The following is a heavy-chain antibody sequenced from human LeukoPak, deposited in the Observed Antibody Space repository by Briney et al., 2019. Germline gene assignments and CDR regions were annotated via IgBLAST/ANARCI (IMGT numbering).Heavy chain of an antibody. D-gene: IGHD3-10*01. J-gene: IGHJ5*02. Sequence: PGGSLRLSCAASRFTFSLYAMSWVRQAPGKGLEWVANIKQDGSETYYVDSVKGRFTISRDNAKNSVYLQMDSLRAEDTAVYYCIPSGSWGQGILVTVSS. CDR2: IKQDGSET. V-gene: IGHV3-7*01. CDR1: RFTFSLYA. CDR3: IPSGS.